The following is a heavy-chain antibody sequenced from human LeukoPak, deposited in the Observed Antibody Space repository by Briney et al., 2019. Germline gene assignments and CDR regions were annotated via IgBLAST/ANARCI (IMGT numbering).Heavy chain of an antibody. CDR2: ISAYNGNT. Sequence: GASVKVSCKASGYTFTGYYMHWVRQAPAQGLEWMGWISAYNGNTNYAQKLQGRVTMTTDTSTSTAYMELRSLRSDDTAVYYCARDYGDYYFDYWGQGTLVTVSS. D-gene: IGHD4-17*01. CDR1: GYTFTGYY. V-gene: IGHV1-18*04. J-gene: IGHJ4*02. CDR3: ARDYGDYYFDY.